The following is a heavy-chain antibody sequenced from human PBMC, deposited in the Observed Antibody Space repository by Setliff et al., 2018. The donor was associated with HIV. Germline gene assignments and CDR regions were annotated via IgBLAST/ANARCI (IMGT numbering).Heavy chain of an antibody. J-gene: IGHJ5*02. CDR3: ARDGCDGNKCYLYNWFDP. D-gene: IGHD2-15*01. Sequence: ASVKVSCKASGYTFSSHSIHWVRQAPGQGLEWMGWINAGNGNTKYSQKFQRRSTITRDTSASTVFMELSSQTSEDTAVYYCARDGCDGNKCYLYNWFDPWGQGTLVTVSS. V-gene: IGHV1-3*01. CDR2: INAGNGNT. CDR1: GYTFSSHS.